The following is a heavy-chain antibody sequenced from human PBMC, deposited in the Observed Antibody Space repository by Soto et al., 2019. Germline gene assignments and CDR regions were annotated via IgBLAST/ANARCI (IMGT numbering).Heavy chain of an antibody. V-gene: IGHV4-31*03. CDR2: IYYSGST. CDR1: GGSISSGGYY. J-gene: IGHJ6*02. D-gene: IGHD1-20*01. Sequence: SETLSLTCTVSGGSISSGGYYWSWIRQHPGKGLEWIGYIYYSGSTYYNPSLKSRVTISVDTSKNQFSLKLSSVTAADTAVYYCARDLYNWNSSGMDVWGQGTTVTV. CDR3: ARDLYNWNSSGMDV.